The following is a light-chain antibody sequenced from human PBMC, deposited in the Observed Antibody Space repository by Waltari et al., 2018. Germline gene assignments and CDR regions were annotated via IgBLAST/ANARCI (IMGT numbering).Light chain of an antibody. CDR1: QSISNS. CDR3: LQYTSSPLT. J-gene: IGKJ4*01. CDR2: KAS. Sequence: DLQMTQSPSSLSASVGDTVTITCRASQSISNSLDWYQQKPGEAPRLLIYKASSLQSGVPSRFSGSGSGTEFTLTISSLQPEDIATYYCLQYTSSPLTFGGGTKVEIK. V-gene: IGKV1-12*01.